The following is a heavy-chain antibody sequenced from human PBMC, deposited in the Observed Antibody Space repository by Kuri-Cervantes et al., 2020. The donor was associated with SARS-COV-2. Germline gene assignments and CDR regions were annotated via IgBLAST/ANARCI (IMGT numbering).Heavy chain of an antibody. Sequence: GESLKISFAASGFTFSSYGMHWVRQAPGKGLEWVAFIRYDGSNKYYADSVKGRFTISRDNSKNTLYLQMNSLRAEDTAVYYCAKDHSNWNSYYFDYWGQGTLVTVSS. CDR3: AKDHSNWNSYYFDY. CDR2: IRYDGSNK. CDR1: GFTFSSYG. J-gene: IGHJ4*02. D-gene: IGHD1-1*01. V-gene: IGHV3-30*02.